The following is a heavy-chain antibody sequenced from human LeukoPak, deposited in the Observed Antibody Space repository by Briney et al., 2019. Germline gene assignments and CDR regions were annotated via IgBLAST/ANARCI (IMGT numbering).Heavy chain of an antibody. CDR1: GFTFGSYA. Sequence: GGSLRLSCAASGFTFGSYAMTWVRQAPGKGLEWVSSISDSGVNTYYADSVKGRSTISRDSSKNTLYLQMNNLRAEDTAVYYCAKAGGYSYNNWFDPWGQGTLVTVSS. V-gene: IGHV3-23*01. CDR3: AKAGGYSYNNWFDP. CDR2: ISDSGVNT. J-gene: IGHJ5*02. D-gene: IGHD5-18*01.